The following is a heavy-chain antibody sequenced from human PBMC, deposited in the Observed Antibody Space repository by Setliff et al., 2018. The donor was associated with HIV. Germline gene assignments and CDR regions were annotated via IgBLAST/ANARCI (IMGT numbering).Heavy chain of an antibody. Sequence: SVKVSCKASGGTFSNTALTWVRQAPGQGLEWMGGSIPLFGTVKYAQKFQGRVTITTDELMTTAYMELSSLRSEDTGVYYCASGSGYCRSGVCYVGVHKNPDKYYSDYWGQGTLVTVSS. V-gene: IGHV1-69*05. CDR1: GGTFSNTA. CDR2: SIPLFGTV. CDR3: ASGSGYCRSGVCYVGVHKNPDKYYSDY. J-gene: IGHJ4*02. D-gene: IGHD2-8*01.